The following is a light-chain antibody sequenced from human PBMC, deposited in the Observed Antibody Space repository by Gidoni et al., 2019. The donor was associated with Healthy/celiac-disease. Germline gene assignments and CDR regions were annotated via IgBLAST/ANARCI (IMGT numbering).Light chain of an antibody. V-gene: IGKV3-15*01. Sequence: PAPRSAAPGASATRYGSASQSVSSNLEWYQQKPGQSPRLLIYGASTRASGIPGRFSGSGSGTEFTLTISRVESEDFAVYYCQQDQNWPWTFGQXTKVEIK. CDR3: QQDQNWPWT. J-gene: IGKJ1*01. CDR1: QSVSSN. CDR2: GAS.